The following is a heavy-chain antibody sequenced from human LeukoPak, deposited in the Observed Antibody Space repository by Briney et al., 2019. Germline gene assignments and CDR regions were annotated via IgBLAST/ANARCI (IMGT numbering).Heavy chain of an antibody. CDR1: DFTFSSYD. J-gene: IGHJ6*04. V-gene: IGHV3-30*18. D-gene: IGHD3-10*02. Sequence: GGSLRLSCAASDFTFSSYDMHWVRQAPGKGLEWVAIISYDGSNKYYADSVKGRFTISRDNAKNSLYLQMNSLRAEDTAVYYCAELGITMIGGVWGKGTTVTISS. CDR3: AELGITMIGGV. CDR2: ISYDGSNK.